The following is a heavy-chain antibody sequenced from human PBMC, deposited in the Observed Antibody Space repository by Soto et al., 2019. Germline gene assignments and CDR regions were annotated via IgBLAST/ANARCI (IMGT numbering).Heavy chain of an antibody. J-gene: IGHJ4*02. Sequence: GGSLRLSCAASGFTFSSYAMSWVRQAPGKGLEWVSVIYSGGSTYYADSVKGRFTISRHNSKNTLYLQMNSLRAEDTAVYYCARIWFGELYFDYWGQGTLVTVSS. D-gene: IGHD3-10*01. CDR3: ARIWFGELYFDY. CDR1: GFTFSSYA. CDR2: IYSGGST. V-gene: IGHV3-53*04.